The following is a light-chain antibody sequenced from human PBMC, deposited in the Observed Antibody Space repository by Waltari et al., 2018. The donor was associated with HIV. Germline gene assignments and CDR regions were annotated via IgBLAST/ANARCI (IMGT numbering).Light chain of an antibody. J-gene: IGKJ1*01. Sequence: EIVLTLPLASLPLSPGKTATLSCRASQPISSNLAWYQSRPGQAPRLLIYASSTRATGVPTRFSGRGSGTDFTLSISGLQSEDVAVYYCKQYNNWPTFGRGTKVELK. CDR2: ASS. V-gene: IGKV3-15*01. CDR3: KQYNNWPT. CDR1: QPISSN.